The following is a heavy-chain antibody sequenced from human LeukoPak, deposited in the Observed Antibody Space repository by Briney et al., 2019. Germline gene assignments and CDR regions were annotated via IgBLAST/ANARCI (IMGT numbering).Heavy chain of an antibody. Sequence: HSGGSLRLSCAASGFTFSSYGMHWVHQAPGKGLEWVAVIWYDGSNKYYADSVKGRFTISRDNSKNTLYLQMNSLRAEDTAVYYCARDLDCTNGVCYMTYYYGMDVWGQGTTVTVSS. CDR3: ARDLDCTNGVCYMTYYYGMDV. CDR2: IWYDGSNK. V-gene: IGHV3-33*08. J-gene: IGHJ6*02. D-gene: IGHD2-8*01. CDR1: GFTFSSYG.